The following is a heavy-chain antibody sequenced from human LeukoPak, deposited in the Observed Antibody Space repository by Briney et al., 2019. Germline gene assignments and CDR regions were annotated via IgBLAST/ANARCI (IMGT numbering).Heavy chain of an antibody. V-gene: IGHV3-64*04. CDR1: GFTFRNYA. CDR2: INSNGGST. J-gene: IGHJ4*02. D-gene: IGHD1-26*01. CDR3: AKDLTSLGATNY. Sequence: GGSLRLSCSASGFTFRNYAMHWVRQAPGKGLEFVSSINSNGGSTYYADSVKGRFTISRDNSKNTLYLQMNSLRAEDTAVYYCAKDLTSLGATNYWGQGTLVTVSS.